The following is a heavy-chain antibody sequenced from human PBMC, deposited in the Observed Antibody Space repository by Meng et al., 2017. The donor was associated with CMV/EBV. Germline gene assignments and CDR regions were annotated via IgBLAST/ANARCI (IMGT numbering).Heavy chain of an antibody. CDR2: IIPILGIA. CDR1: GGTFSSYT. V-gene: IGHV1-69*04. D-gene: IGHD4-11*01. CDR3: ARDKTPQYNWFDP. J-gene: IGHJ5*02. Sequence: SVKVSCKASGGTFSSYTISWVRQAPGQGLEWMGRIIPILGIANYAQKFQGRVTITADKSTSTAYMGLSSLRSEDTAVYYCARDKTPQYNWFDPWGQGALVTVSS.